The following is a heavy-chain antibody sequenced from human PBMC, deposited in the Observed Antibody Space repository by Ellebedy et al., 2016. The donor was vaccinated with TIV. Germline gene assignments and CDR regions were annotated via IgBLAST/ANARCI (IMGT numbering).Heavy chain of an antibody. Sequence: GGSLRLXXVASGFTFSKYAMTWVRQAPGKGLEWVSGIRSGGESTYYADSVKGRFTISRENSKSTLFLQMNSLRVEDTAVYFCAKDMSVGLYTFDMWGQGTMVTVSS. D-gene: IGHD2-2*02. J-gene: IGHJ3*02. CDR2: IRSGGEST. V-gene: IGHV3-23*01. CDR1: GFTFSKYA. CDR3: AKDMSVGLYTFDM.